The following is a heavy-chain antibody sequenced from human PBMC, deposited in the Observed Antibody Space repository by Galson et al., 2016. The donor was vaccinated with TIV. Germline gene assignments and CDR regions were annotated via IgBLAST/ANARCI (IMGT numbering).Heavy chain of an antibody. CDR1: GYNFAMHA. V-gene: IGHV1-18*01. D-gene: IGHD3-3*01. CDR2: TRTYNGDT. J-gene: IGHJ3*02. Sequence: SVKVSCKASGYNFAMHAISWVRQAPGEGLEWMAWTRTYNGDTRHAEKVQGRVTTTTDTSTGTAYMELRGLRSDDTAVYYCARDRNSVSAVVLEDDAFDIWGQGTLVTVSS. CDR3: ARDRNSVSAVVLEDDAFDI.